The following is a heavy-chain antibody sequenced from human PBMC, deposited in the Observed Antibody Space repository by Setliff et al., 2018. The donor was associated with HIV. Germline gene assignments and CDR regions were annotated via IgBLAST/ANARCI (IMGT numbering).Heavy chain of an antibody. CDR1: GGSISTYY. J-gene: IGHJ4*02. D-gene: IGHD3-16*01. CDR2: INHSGGT. Sequence: PSETLSLTCTVSGGSISTYYWSWIRQPPGKGLEWIGEINHSGGTTYNPSLNGRVGISVDTSKNQFSLKLITLTVADTAVYYCALLEVPFIGGRIPSFWGQGTLVTVSS. CDR3: ALLEVPFIGGRIPSF. V-gene: IGHV4-59*04.